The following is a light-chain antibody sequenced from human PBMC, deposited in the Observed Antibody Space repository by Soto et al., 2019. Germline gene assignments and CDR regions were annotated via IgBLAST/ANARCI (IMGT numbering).Light chain of an antibody. Sequence: QSALTQPASVSGSPGQSITISCIGSSSDVGAYNYVSWYQQHPGKAPKLMIYEVSNRPPGVSNRFSGSKSGNTASLTISGLQAEDEADYYCTSYTTTSTDVFGSGTKVTVL. CDR3: TSYTTTSTDV. J-gene: IGLJ1*01. V-gene: IGLV2-14*01. CDR1: SSDVGAYNY. CDR2: EVS.